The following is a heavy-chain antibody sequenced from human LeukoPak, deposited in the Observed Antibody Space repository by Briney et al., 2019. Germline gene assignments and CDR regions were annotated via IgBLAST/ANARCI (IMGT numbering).Heavy chain of an antibody. D-gene: IGHD3-10*01. CDR1: GYTFTSYG. J-gene: IGHJ4*02. CDR2: ISAYNGNT. CDR3: AREGYYGSGSAYYFDY. V-gene: IGHV1-18*01. Sequence: ASVKVSCKASGYTFTSYGISWVRQAPGQGLEWMGWISAYNGNTNYAQKLQGRVTMTKDTSTSTAYMELRSLRSDDTAVYYCAREGYYGSGSAYYFDYWGQGTLVTVSS.